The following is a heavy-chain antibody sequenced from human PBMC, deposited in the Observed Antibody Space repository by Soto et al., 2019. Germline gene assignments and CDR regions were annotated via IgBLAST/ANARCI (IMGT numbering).Heavy chain of an antibody. CDR2: ISGSGGST. CDR1: GFTFSSHA. J-gene: IGHJ4*02. D-gene: IGHD2-15*01. Sequence: GGSLRLSCAASGFTFSSHAMSWVRQAPGKGLEWVSAISGSGGSTYYADSVKGRSTISRDNSKNTLYLQMNSLRAEDTAVYYCAKHTVVTLFDYWGQGTLVTVSS. CDR3: AKHTVVTLFDY. V-gene: IGHV3-23*01.